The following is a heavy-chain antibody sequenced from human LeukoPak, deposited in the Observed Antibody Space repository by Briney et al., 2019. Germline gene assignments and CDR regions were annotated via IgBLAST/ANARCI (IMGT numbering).Heavy chain of an antibody. CDR3: AVMITFGGVITRIDY. V-gene: IGHV4-34*01. J-gene: IGHJ4*02. CDR1: GGSFSGYY. CDR2: INHSGST. D-gene: IGHD3-16*02. Sequence: PSETLSLTCAVYGGSFSGYYWSWIRQPPGKGLEWVGEINHSGSTNCNPSLKSRVTISVDTSKNQFSLTLRSVNGVDPAVYYCAVMITFGGVITRIDYWGQGTLVTVSS.